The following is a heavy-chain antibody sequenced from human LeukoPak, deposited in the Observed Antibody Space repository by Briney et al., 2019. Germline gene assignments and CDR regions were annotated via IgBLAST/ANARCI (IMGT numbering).Heavy chain of an antibody. J-gene: IGHJ4*02. D-gene: IGHD4-23*01. Sequence: PGGSLRLSCAASGFTFSSYAMSWVRQAPGKGLEWVSAISGSGGSTYYADSVKGRFTISRDNSKNTLYLQMNSLRAEDTAVYYCAGAPVRWYAHFFDCWGQGTLVTVSS. CDR2: ISGSGGST. CDR3: AGAPVRWYAHFFDC. V-gene: IGHV3-23*01. CDR1: GFTFSSYA.